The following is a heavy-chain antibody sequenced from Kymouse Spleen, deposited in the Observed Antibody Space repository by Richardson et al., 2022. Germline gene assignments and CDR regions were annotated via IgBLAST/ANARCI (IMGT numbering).Heavy chain of an antibody. D-gene: IGHD1-26*01. J-gene: IGHJ3*02. CDR1: GGSFSGYY. CDR3: AREGYGYPVGATRPFDI. CDR2: INHSGST. Sequence: QVQLQQWGAGLLKPSETLSLTCAVYGGSFSGYYWSWIRQPPGKGLEWIGEINHSGSTNYNPSLKSRVTISVDTSKNQFSLKLSSVTAADTAVYYCAREGYGYPVGATRPFDIWGQGTMVTVSS. V-gene: IGHV4-34*01.